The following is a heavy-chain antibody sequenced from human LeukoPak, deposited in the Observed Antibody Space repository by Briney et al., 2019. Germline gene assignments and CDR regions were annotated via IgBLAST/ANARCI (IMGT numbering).Heavy chain of an antibody. D-gene: IGHD3-22*01. V-gene: IGHV3-23*01. J-gene: IGHJ4*02. Sequence: GGSLRLSCVVSGFTFSTSAMSWVRQAPGKGLEWVSGISESGGSTYYADSVKGRFTISRDNSKNTLYLQMNSLRDEDTAVYYCAKHRFESGGYHSTDWGQGTLVTVSS. CDR1: GFTFSTSA. CDR3: AKHRFESGGYHSTD. CDR2: ISESGGST.